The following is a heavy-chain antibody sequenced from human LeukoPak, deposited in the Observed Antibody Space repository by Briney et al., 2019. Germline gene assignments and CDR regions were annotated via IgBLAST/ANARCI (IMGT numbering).Heavy chain of an antibody. D-gene: IGHD6-19*01. Sequence: GGSLRLSCAASGFTFSSYSMNWVRQAPGKGLEWVSSISSSSSYIYYADSVKGRFTISRDNARNSLYLQMNSLRAEDTAVYYCARSLGAVAGILLEYWGQGTLVTVSS. CDR3: ARSLGAVAGILLEY. CDR2: ISSSSSYI. CDR1: GFTFSSYS. V-gene: IGHV3-21*04. J-gene: IGHJ4*02.